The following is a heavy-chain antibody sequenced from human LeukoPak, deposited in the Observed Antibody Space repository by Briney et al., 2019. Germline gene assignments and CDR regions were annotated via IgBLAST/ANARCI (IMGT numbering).Heavy chain of an antibody. CDR3: ARDPHFTIAVEYSPGGAY. V-gene: IGHV4-59*01. D-gene: IGHD6-19*01. J-gene: IGHJ4*02. Sequence: KSSETLSLTCTVSGGSISSYYWSWIRQPPGKGLEWIGYIYYSGSTNYNPSLKSRVTISVDTSKNQFSLKLRSVTAADTAVYYCARDPHFTIAVEYSPGGAYWGQGTLVTVSS. CDR2: IYYSGST. CDR1: GGSISSYY.